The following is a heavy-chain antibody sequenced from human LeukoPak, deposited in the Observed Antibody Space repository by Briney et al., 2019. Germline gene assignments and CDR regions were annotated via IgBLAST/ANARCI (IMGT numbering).Heavy chain of an antibody. D-gene: IGHD6-19*01. V-gene: IGHV4-39*07. J-gene: IGHJ4*02. CDR1: GGSISSSSYY. CDR3: ARETYSSGWYPDY. Sequence: SETLSLTCTVSGGSISSSSYYWGWIRQPPGKGLEWIGSIYYSGSTYYNPSLKSRVTISVDTSKNQFSLKLSSVTAADTAVYYCARETYSSGWYPDYWGQGTLVTVSS. CDR2: IYYSGST.